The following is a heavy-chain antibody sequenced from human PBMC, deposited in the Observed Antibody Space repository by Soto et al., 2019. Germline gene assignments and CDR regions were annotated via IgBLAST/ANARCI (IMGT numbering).Heavy chain of an antibody. CDR3: ARAFAAAKYYYYYYGMDV. D-gene: IGHD2-2*01. CDR2: IYYSGST. Sequence: QVQLQESGPGLVKPSQTLSLTCTVSGGSISSGDYYWSWILQPPGKGLEWIGYIYYSGSTYYNPSLKGRVTISVDTSKNQFSLKLSSVTAADTAVYYCARAFAAAKYYYYYYGMDVWGQGTTVTVSS. CDR1: GGSISSGDYY. V-gene: IGHV4-30-4*01. J-gene: IGHJ6*02.